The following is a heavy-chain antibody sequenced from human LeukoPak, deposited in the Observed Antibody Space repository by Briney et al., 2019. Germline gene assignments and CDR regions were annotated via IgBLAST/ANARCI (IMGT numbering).Heavy chain of an antibody. CDR3: VTDDYGDSWARF. CDR1: GYIFTDYY. Sequence: ASVKISCKASGYIFTDYYMHWVQQAPGKGLEYMGRVDPQTGETIYAEKFQGRVTITADTSTDTAYMELTGLKSEDTAVYFCVTDDYGDSWARFWGQGSLVTVSS. D-gene: IGHD4-17*01. CDR2: VDPQTGET. V-gene: IGHV1-69-2*01. J-gene: IGHJ4*02.